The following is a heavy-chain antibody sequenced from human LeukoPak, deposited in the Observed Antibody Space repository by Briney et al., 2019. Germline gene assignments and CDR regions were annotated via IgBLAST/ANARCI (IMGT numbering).Heavy chain of an antibody. CDR2: IWYDGSNK. CDR1: GFTFSSYG. V-gene: IGHV3-33*08. CDR3: ARDRDYYDSSLCY. D-gene: IGHD3-22*01. J-gene: IGHJ4*02. Sequence: PGRSLRLSCAASGFTFSSYGMHWVRQAPGKGLEWVAVIWYDGSNKYYADSVKGRFTISRDNSKNTLYLQMNSLRAEDTAVYYCARDRDYYDSSLCYWGQGTLVTVSS.